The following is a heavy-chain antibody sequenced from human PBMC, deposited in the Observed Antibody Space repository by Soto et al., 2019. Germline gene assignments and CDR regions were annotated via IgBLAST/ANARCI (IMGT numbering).Heavy chain of an antibody. V-gene: IGHV1-3*01. CDR1: GYTFTSYA. CDR2: INAGNGNT. J-gene: IGHJ4*02. D-gene: IGHD3-16*02. Sequence: ASVKVSCKASGYTFTSYAMHWVRQAPGQRLEWMGWINAGNGNTKYSQKFQGRVTITRDTSASTAYMELSSLRSEDTAVYYCARDKIFIVRFDYWGQGTLVTVSS. CDR3: ARDKIFIVRFDY.